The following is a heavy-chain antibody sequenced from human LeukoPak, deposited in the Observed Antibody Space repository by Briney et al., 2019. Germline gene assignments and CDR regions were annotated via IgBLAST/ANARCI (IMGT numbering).Heavy chain of an antibody. CDR1: GYTFTVYY. Sequence: ASVTVSFKASGYTFTVYYMHWVRQAPGQGLEWMGWINPNSGGTNYAQKFQGRVTMTRDTSISTAYMELSRLRSDDTAVYYCARDHPDYYDSRGLDYWGQGTLVTVSS. CDR2: INPNSGGT. CDR3: ARDHPDYYDSRGLDY. V-gene: IGHV1-2*02. D-gene: IGHD3-22*01. J-gene: IGHJ4*02.